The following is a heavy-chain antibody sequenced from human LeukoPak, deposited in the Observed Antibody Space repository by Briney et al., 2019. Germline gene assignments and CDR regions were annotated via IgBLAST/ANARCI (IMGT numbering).Heavy chain of an antibody. CDR2: ISGSGGST. Sequence: GGSLRLSCEASGFTFSSYAMSWVRQAPGKGLEWVSAISGSGGSTYYADSVKGRFTISRDNSKNTLYLQMNSLRAEDTAVYYCAKARTIFGVVTSDCGQGTLVTVSS. CDR1: GFTFSSYA. J-gene: IGHJ4*02. CDR3: AKARTIFGVVTSD. D-gene: IGHD3-3*01. V-gene: IGHV3-23*01.